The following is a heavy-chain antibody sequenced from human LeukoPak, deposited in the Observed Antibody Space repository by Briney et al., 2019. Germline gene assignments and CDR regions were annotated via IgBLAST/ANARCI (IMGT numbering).Heavy chain of an antibody. CDR1: GFSVSTTH. CDR3: ARVWEYYDILTGPGPYFYYMDV. Sequence: PGGSLRLSCAASGFSVSTTHMTWVRQAPGKGLEWPSVFYRGGTIYYEESVKGRFSISRDNSKNTLYLQMSSLRAEDTAVYYCARVWEYYDILTGPGPYFYYMDVWGKGTTVIVSS. V-gene: IGHV3-53*01. J-gene: IGHJ6*03. D-gene: IGHD3-9*01. CDR2: FYRGGTI.